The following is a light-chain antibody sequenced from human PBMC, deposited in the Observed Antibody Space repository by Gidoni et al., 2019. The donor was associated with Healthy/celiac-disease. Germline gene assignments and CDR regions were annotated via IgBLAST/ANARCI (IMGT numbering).Light chain of an antibody. CDR2: AAS. J-gene: IGKJ1*01. CDR1: QSISSY. CDR3: QQSYSTPGT. V-gene: IGKV1-39*01. Sequence: DLQMTQSPSSLSASVVDRVTITCRASQSISSYLNWFQQKPGKAPKLLIYAASSLQSGVPSRFSGSGSGTDFTLTISSLQPEDFATYYCQQSYSTPGTFGKGTKVEIK.